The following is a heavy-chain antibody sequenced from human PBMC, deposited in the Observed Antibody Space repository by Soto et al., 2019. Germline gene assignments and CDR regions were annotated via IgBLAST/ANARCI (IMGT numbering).Heavy chain of an antibody. J-gene: IGHJ4*02. CDR1: GFTFSDYY. CDR3: ARVRRDGYNDPDY. V-gene: IGHV3-11*05. CDR2: ISSSSSYT. Sequence: QVQLVESGGGLVKPGGSLRLSCAASGFTFSDYYMSWIRQAPGKGLEWVSYISSSSSYTNYADSVKGRFTISRDNAKNSLYLQMNSLRAEDTAVYYCARVRRDGYNDPDYWGQGTLVTVSS. D-gene: IGHD5-12*01.